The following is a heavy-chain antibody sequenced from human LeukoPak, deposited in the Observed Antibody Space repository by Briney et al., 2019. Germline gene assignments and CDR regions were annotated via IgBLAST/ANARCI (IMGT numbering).Heavy chain of an antibody. V-gene: IGHV3-7*01. D-gene: IGHD3-22*01. CDR2: IKQDGSEK. J-gene: IGHJ4*02. CDR3: AREPLDTSGYYYGTLDY. CDR1: GFTFSDFW. Sequence: GGSLRLSCAASGFTFSDFWMTWVRQAPGKGLEWVANIKQDGSEKYYVDSVKGRFTVSRDNANNPLFLQMNSLRGDDAAVYYCAREPLDTSGYYYGTLDYWGQGTLVTVSS.